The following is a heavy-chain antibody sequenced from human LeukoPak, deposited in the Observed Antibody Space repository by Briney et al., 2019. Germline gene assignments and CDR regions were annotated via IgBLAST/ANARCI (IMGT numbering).Heavy chain of an antibody. CDR1: GFTFSSYG. CDR3: ARDRVTLSDAFDI. CDR2: IRYDGSNK. Sequence: GGSLRLSCAASGFTFSSYGMHWVRQAPGKGLEWVAFIRYDGSNKYYADSVKGRFTISRDNSKNTLYLQMNSLRAEDTAVYYCARDRVTLSDAFDIWGQGTMVTVSS. V-gene: IGHV3-30*02. J-gene: IGHJ3*02. D-gene: IGHD4-23*01.